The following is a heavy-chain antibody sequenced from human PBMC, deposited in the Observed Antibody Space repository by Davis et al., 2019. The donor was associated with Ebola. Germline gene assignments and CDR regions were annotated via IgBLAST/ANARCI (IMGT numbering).Heavy chain of an antibody. CDR3: AKEVLSYDHGALGYYFDY. CDR2: ISGSGGST. J-gene: IGHJ4*02. D-gene: IGHD5-12*01. V-gene: IGHV3-23*01. CDR1: GFTFSSYA. Sequence: ESLKISCAASGFTFSSYAMSWVRQAPGKGLEWVSAISGSGGSTYYADSVKGRFTISRDNSKNTLYLQMNSLRAEDTAVYYCAKEVLSYDHGALGYYFDYWGQGTLVTVSS.